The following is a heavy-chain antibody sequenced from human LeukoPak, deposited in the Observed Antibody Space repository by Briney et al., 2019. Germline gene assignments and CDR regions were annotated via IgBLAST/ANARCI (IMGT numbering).Heavy chain of an antibody. V-gene: IGHV3-48*02. CDR2: ISRSSSTI. CDR3: ARRGYGSSGYTNWFDP. Sequence: GGSLRLSCAASGFXFSSYSMNWVRQAPGKGLEWISYISRSSSTIYSADSVKGRFTISRDNAKNSLYLQMNSLRDEDTAVYYCARRGYGSSGYTNWFDPWGQGTLVTVSS. D-gene: IGHD3-22*01. CDR1: GFXFSSYS. J-gene: IGHJ5*02.